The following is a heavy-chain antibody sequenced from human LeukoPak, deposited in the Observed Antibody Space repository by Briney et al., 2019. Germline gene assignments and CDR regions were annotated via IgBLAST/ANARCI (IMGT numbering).Heavy chain of an antibody. V-gene: IGHV4-4*02. CDR2: IYHSGST. Sequence: SETLSLTCAVSGGSISSSNWWSWVRQPPGKGLEGIGEIYHSGSTNYNPSLKSRVTISVDKSKNQFSLKLSSVTAADTAVYYCARSPVATVDWFDPWGQGTLVTVSS. D-gene: IGHD5-12*01. CDR3: ARSPVATVDWFDP. CDR1: GGSISSSNW. J-gene: IGHJ5*02.